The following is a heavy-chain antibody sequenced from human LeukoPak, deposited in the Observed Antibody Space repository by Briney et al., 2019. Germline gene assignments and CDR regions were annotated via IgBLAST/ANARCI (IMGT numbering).Heavy chain of an antibody. CDR1: GYTFTGYY. J-gene: IGHJ5*02. CDR3: ARARITMVRGVNKNWFDP. CDR2: INPNSGGT. V-gene: IGHV1-2*02. D-gene: IGHD3-10*01. Sequence: ASVKVSCKASGYTFTGYYMHWVRQAPGQGLEGMGWINPNSGGTNYAQKFQGRVTMTRDTSISTAYMELSRLRSDDTAVYYCARARITMVRGVNKNWFDPWGQGTLVTVSS.